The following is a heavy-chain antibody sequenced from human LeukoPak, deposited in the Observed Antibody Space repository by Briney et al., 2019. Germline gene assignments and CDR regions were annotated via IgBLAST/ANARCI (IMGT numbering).Heavy chain of an antibody. Sequence: SETLSLTCTVSGGSISNSYYYWGWLRQPPGKGLEWIGSMYYSGGTYYNPSLKSRVTISADTSQNQLFLKLNSVTAADTAVFYCARAGNWGSADPWGQGTLVTVSS. V-gene: IGHV4-39*07. CDR1: GGSISNSYYY. J-gene: IGHJ5*02. CDR3: ARAGNWGSADP. D-gene: IGHD7-27*01. CDR2: MYYSGGT.